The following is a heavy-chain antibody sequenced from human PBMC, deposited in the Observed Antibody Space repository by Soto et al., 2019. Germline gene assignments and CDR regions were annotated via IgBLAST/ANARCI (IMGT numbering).Heavy chain of an antibody. CDR2: INHRGSL. Sequence: SETLSLTCTFTCGSMTSGDQYWTWIRHRPGEGLEWFGYINHRGSLYYNPSLKSRVSMSVDTSKNQFSLNLSSVTAADTAVYYCARELPQRQGRNMDVWGQGTTVTVSS. D-gene: IGHD1-1*01. V-gene: IGHV4-31*03. CDR1: CGSMTSGDQY. CDR3: ARELPQRQGRNMDV. J-gene: IGHJ6*02.